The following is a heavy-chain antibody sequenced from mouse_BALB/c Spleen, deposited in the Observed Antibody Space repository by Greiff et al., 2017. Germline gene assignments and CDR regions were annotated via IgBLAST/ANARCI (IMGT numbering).Heavy chain of an antibody. D-gene: IGHD2-10*02. V-gene: IGHV1-69*01. CDR2: IDTSDSYT. CDR3: ARSKYGKGEYFDY. CDR1: GYTFTDYW. J-gene: IGHJ2*01. Sequence: VQLQQPGAELVMPGASVKMSCKASGYTFTDYWMHWVKQRPGQGLEWIGAIDTSDSYTSYNQKFKGKATLTVDESSSTAYMQLSSLTSEDSAVYYCARSKYGKGEYFDYWGQGTTLTVSS.